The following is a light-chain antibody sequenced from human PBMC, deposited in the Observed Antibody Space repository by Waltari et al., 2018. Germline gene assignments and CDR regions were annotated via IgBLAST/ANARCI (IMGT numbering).Light chain of an antibody. J-gene: IGKJ4*01. CDR2: GAS. CDR3: QQYGSSPGLT. Sequence: EIVLTQSPGTLSLSQGERATLSCRASQSVSSSYLAWYQQKPGQAPRLLIYGASSRATGIPERFSGSGSGTDFTLTISRLEPEDFAVYYCQQYGSSPGLTFGGGTKVEIK. V-gene: IGKV3-20*01. CDR1: QSVSSSY.